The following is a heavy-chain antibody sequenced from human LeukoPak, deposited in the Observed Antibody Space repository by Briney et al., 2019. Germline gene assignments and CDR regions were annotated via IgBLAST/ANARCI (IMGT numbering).Heavy chain of an antibody. CDR2: IKQDGSEK. Sequence: PGGSLRLSRAVSGFTITNHWMSWVRQAPGKGLEWVANIKQDGSEKYYVDSVKGRFTISRDNGKNSLYLQMNSLRVEDTALYYCVRDPFFSVPWGQGTLVTVSS. CDR3: VRDPFFSVP. D-gene: IGHD2/OR15-2a*01. CDR1: GFTITNHW. J-gene: IGHJ5*02. V-gene: IGHV3-7*01.